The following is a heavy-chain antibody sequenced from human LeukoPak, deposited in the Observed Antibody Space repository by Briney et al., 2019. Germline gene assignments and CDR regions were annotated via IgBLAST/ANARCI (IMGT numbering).Heavy chain of an antibody. J-gene: IGHJ4*02. CDR2: IKEDGSEK. CDR3: ARDSGWYPVDH. CDR1: GFTFSNSW. Sequence: GGSLRLSCAAPGFTFSNSWMTWIRQAPGKGLEWVANIKEDGSEKNYVDSVRGRFTISRDNAKNSLYLQMNSLRAEDTAVYYCARDSGWYPVDHWGQGTLVTVSS. D-gene: IGHD6-19*01. V-gene: IGHV3-7*01.